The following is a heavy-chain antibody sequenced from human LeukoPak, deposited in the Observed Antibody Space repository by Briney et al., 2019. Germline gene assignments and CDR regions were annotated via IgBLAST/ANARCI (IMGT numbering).Heavy chain of an antibody. D-gene: IGHD3-10*01. Sequence: SETLSLTCTVSGGSISSGSYYWSWIRQPAGKGLEWIGRIYTSGSTNYNPSLKSRVTISVDTSKNQFSLKLSSVTAADTAVYYCATITYYYYYMDVWGKGTTVTVSS. V-gene: IGHV4-61*02. J-gene: IGHJ6*03. CDR1: GGSISSGSYY. CDR2: IYTSGST. CDR3: ATITYYYYYMDV.